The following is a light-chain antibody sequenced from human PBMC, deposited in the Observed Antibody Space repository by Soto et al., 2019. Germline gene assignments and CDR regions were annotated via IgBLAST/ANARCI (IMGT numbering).Light chain of an antibody. CDR1: QSVSSY. CDR3: QQRSNSPYT. CDR2: DAS. V-gene: IGKV3-11*01. J-gene: IGKJ2*01. Sequence: EIVLTQSPATLSLSPGERATLSCRASQSVSSYLAWYQQKPGQAPRLLIYDASNRATGIPARFSVSGSGTDFTLTISSLEPEDFAVYCCQQRSNSPYTIGQGTKVDIK.